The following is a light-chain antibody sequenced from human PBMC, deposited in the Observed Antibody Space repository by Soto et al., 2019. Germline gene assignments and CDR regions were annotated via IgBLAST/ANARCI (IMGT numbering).Light chain of an antibody. CDR3: QQYNRLIT. CDR2: AAS. J-gene: IGKJ5*01. CDR1: QGIVNY. V-gene: IGKV1-16*01. Sequence: DIQMTQSPSTLSASVGDRVTITCRASQGIVNYLAWFQQKPGKAPKSLIYAASTLQSGVSSRFSGSGYGTDFTLSINNLQPDDFATYYCQQYNRLITFGQGTRLEIK.